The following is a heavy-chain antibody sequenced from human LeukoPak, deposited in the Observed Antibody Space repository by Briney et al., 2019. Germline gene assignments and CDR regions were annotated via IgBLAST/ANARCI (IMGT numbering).Heavy chain of an antibody. CDR3: AKDKALNC. Sequence: GGSLRLSCAASGFTFSSYSMNWVRQAPGKGLEWVSSISSSSSYIYYADSVKGRFTISRDNAKNSLFLQMNSLRAEDTAAYFCAKDKALNCWGQGTPVTVSS. V-gene: IGHV3-21*06. CDR1: GFTFSSYS. CDR2: ISSSSSYI. J-gene: IGHJ4*02.